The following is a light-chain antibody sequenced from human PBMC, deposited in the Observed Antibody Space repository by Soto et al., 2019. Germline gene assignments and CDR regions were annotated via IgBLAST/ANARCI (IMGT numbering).Light chain of an antibody. CDR2: AAS. CDR1: QSFRSSY. J-gene: IGKJ4*01. Sequence: EIVLTQSPGTLSLSPGERATLSCRASQSFRSSYLAWYQQRPGQAPRLLIYAASSRATGIPDRFSGSGSGTDFTPTISRLEPEDYAVYYCQQYGSSPRFTFGGGTKLDIK. V-gene: IGKV3-20*01. CDR3: QQYGSSPRFT.